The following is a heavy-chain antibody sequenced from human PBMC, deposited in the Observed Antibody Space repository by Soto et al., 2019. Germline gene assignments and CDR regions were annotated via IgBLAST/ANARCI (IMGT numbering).Heavy chain of an antibody. CDR3: AIAHALGFSNWFDP. Sequence: SVKVSCKASGGTFSSYAISWVRQAPGQGLEWMGGIIPIFGTANYAQKFQGRVTITADESTSTAYMELSSLRSEDTAVYYCAIAHALGFSNWFDPWGRGTRVTVS. V-gene: IGHV1-69*13. CDR2: IIPIFGTA. J-gene: IGHJ5*02. CDR1: GGTFSSYA. D-gene: IGHD3-10*01.